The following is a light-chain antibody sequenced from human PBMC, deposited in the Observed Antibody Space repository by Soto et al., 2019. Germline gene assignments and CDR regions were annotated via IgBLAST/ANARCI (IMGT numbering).Light chain of an antibody. V-gene: IGKV1-33*01. Sequence: DIQMTQSPSSLSASVGDRVTITCQASQDISNYLNWYQQKPGKAAKLLIDDASNLETGVPSRFSGSGSGTDFTFTISSLQPEDIATYYCQQYDNLPITFGQGTRLEIK. CDR2: DAS. J-gene: IGKJ5*01. CDR3: QQYDNLPIT. CDR1: QDISNY.